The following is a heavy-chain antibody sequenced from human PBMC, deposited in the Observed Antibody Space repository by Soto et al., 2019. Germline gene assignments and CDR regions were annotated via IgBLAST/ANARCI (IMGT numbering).Heavy chain of an antibody. CDR1: GGSISSSSYY. J-gene: IGHJ4*02. V-gene: IGHV4-39*02. D-gene: IGHD5-18*01. Sequence: KPSETLSLTCTVSGGSISSSSYYWGWIRQPPGKGLEWIGSIYYSGSTYYNPSLKSRVTISVDTSKNQFSLKLSSVTAADTAVYYCARDLMAGYSYGSSFDYWGQGTLVTVSS. CDR3: ARDLMAGYSYGSSFDY. CDR2: IYYSGST.